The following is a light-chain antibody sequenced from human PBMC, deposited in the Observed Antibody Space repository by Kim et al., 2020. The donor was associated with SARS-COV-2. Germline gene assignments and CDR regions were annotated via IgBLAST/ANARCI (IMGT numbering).Light chain of an antibody. CDR2: KAS. V-gene: IGKV1-5*03. J-gene: IGKJ1*01. CDR1: RNITTW. CDR3: QQYKSYPWT. Sequence: ALIGDRVTITCRASRNITTWVARYQRKPGEAPRLLVYKASNLKSGVPSRFSGSGYGTEFTLTTDSLQANDLATYYCQQYKSYPWTFGQGTKVDIK.